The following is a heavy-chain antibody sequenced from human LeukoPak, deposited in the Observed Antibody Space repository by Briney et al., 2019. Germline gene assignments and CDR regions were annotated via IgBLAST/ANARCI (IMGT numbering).Heavy chain of an antibody. CDR2: IYSGGET. Sequence: GGSLRPSCAASGVGVSSNFMIWVRQAPGKGLEWVSLIYSGGETSYADSVKGRFSISRDNSKNTLYLQMNSLRVEDTAVYYCTRDPPAVAINTYAWGQGTLVTVSS. D-gene: IGHD6-13*01. CDR1: GVGVSSNF. CDR3: TRDPPAVAINTYA. J-gene: IGHJ5*02. V-gene: IGHV3-66*01.